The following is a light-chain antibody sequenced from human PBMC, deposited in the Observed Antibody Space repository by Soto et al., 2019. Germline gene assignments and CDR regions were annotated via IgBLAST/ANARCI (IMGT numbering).Light chain of an antibody. Sequence: QSALTQPASMSGSPGQSITISCTGTSSDVDGYNFVSWYQQHPGKAPKLMIYHVTNRPSGVSSRFSGSKSGNTASLTISGLQAEDEADYYCSSYTSNITPYVFGTGTKVTVL. CDR2: HVT. V-gene: IGLV2-14*01. J-gene: IGLJ1*01. CDR3: SSYTSNITPYV. CDR1: SSDVDGYNF.